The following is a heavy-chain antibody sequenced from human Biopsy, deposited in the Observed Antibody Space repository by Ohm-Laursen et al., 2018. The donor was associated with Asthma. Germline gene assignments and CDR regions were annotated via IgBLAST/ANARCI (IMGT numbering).Heavy chain of an antibody. CDR2: IYSGGTS. CDR1: GFSFSEFV. D-gene: IGHD3-22*01. Sequence: SLRLSCAASGFSFSEFVMHWVRQAPGKGLEWVSVIYSGGTSHTADSVRGRFTISRDYSKNTLYLQMHSLRAEDTAVYYCARGDSSNWSHYYFDYWGQGTLVTVSS. V-gene: IGHV3-53*01. J-gene: IGHJ4*02. CDR3: ARGDSSNWSHYYFDY.